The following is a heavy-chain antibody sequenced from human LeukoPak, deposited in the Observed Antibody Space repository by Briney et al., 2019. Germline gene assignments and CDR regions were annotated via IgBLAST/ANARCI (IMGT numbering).Heavy chain of an antibody. J-gene: IGHJ4*02. D-gene: IGHD2-2*01. CDR1: GFTFSGSA. CDR3: TRRYCDDTSCYDY. CDR2: IRSKANSYAT. V-gene: IGHV3-73*01. Sequence: GGSLRLSCAASGFTFSGSAMHWARQASGKGLEWVGRIRSKANSYATEYAASVKGRFTISRDDSKNTAYLQMNSLKTEDTAVYYCTRRYCDDTSCYDYWGQGTLVTVSS.